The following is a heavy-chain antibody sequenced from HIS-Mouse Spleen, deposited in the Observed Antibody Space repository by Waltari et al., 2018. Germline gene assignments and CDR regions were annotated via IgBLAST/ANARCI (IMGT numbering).Heavy chain of an antibody. J-gene: IGHJ4*02. D-gene: IGHD6-13*01. CDR2: INPNSGGT. CDR3: ARGRYSSSWYYFDY. V-gene: IGHV1-2*02. CDR1: AYTFTGYY. Sequence: QVQPGQSGAEVKKPGASVKASCKASAYTFTGYYLHFVRQAPGQGLEWMGWINPNSGGTNYAQKFQGRVTMTRDTSISTAYMELSRLRSDDTAVYYCARGRYSSSWYYFDYWGQGTLVTVSS.